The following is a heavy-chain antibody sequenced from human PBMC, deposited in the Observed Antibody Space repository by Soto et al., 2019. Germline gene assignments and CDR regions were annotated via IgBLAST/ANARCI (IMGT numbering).Heavy chain of an antibody. D-gene: IGHD5-12*01. Sequence: KPSETLSLTCAVYCGSFIGYSWNWIRQPPGKGLEWIGEINHSGSTNYNPSLKSRVTISLDTSKNQFSLRLTSLTAADTAVYFCARAPQIVAMGRPFDYWGQGILVTVSS. J-gene: IGHJ4*02. V-gene: IGHV4-34*01. CDR1: CGSFIGYS. CDR2: INHSGST. CDR3: ARAPQIVAMGRPFDY.